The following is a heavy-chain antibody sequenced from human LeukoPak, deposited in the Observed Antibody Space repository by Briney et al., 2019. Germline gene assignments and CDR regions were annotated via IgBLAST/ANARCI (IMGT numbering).Heavy chain of an antibody. Sequence: GGSLRLSCAASGFTFSSYWTSWVRQAPGKGLEWVANIKQDGSEKYYVDSVKGRFTISRDNAKNSLYLQMNSLRAEDTAVYYCASGYSSGWYVIDYWGQGTLVTVSS. J-gene: IGHJ4*02. D-gene: IGHD6-19*01. CDR1: GFTFSSYW. CDR3: ASGYSSGWYVIDY. V-gene: IGHV3-7*01. CDR2: IKQDGSEK.